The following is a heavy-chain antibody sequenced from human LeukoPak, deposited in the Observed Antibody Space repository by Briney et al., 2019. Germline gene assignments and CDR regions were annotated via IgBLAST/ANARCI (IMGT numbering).Heavy chain of an antibody. V-gene: IGHV3-64D*06. D-gene: IGHD1-26*01. CDR2: ISSNGGST. CDR1: GFTFSSYA. J-gene: IGHJ4*02. Sequence: GGSLRLSCSASGFTFSSYAMHWVRQAPGKGLEYISGISSNGGSTYHADSVKGRFTISRDNSKNTLYLQMSSLRLEDTSVYYCVKVSSTVGATYFDYWGQGTPVTVSS. CDR3: VKVSSTVGATYFDY.